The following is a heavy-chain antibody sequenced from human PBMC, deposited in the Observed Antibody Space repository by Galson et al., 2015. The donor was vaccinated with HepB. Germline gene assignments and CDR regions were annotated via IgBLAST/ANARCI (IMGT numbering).Heavy chain of an antibody. V-gene: IGHV3-74*01. CDR1: GFTFNSYW. CDR3: ARDFLYNMSPDR. CDR2: INEDGSTT. J-gene: IGHJ5*02. Sequence: SLRLSCAVSGFTFNSYWMHWVRHAPGKGLVWVSRINEDGSTTTYADSVKGRFTISRDNAKSTLYLHMNGLRAEDTAVYYCARDFLYNMSPDRWGQGTLVTVSS. D-gene: IGHD1-14*01.